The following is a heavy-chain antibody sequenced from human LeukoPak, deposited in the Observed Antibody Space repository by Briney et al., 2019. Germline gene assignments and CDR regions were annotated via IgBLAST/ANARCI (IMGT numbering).Heavy chain of an antibody. J-gene: IGHJ4*02. CDR2: ISPSGAST. Sequence: ASVKVSCKSFGYTFTSNYMHWVRQAPGQGPEWMGVISPSGASTTYAQTFQGRVTLTRDMSTSTDYLELSSLRSEDTAVYYCATSVGLPRTRKFDYWGQGTLVTVSS. V-gene: IGHV1-46*01. CDR3: ATSVGLPRTRKFDY. CDR1: GYTFTSNY.